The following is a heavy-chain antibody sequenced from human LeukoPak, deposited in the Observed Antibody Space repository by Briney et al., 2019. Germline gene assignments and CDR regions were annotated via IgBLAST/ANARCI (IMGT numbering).Heavy chain of an antibody. CDR1: GYTFTGYY. Sequence: ASVKVSCKASGYTFTGYYLLWVRQAPGQGLEWVGWINPNSGVTKFAQKFQGRVTVTRDTSISTAYMELRRLRSDDRAVYYCARGPPTRVVVITTGDFDYWGQGTLVTVSS. J-gene: IGHJ4*02. CDR3: ARGPPTRVVVITTGDFDY. D-gene: IGHD3-22*01. V-gene: IGHV1-2*02. CDR2: INPNSGVT.